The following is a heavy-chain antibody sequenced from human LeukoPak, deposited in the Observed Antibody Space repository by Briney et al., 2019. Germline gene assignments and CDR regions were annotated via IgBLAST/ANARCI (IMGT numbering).Heavy chain of an antibody. CDR3: AKGSPDYFDY. Sequence: PGGSLRLSCAASGFTFDDYAMHWVRQAPGKGLEWVSGISWNSGSIGYADSVKGRFTISRDDAKNSLYLQMNSLRAEDTALYYCAKGSPDYFDYWGQGTLVTVSS. J-gene: IGHJ4*02. CDR2: ISWNSGSI. V-gene: IGHV3-9*01. CDR1: GFTFDDYA.